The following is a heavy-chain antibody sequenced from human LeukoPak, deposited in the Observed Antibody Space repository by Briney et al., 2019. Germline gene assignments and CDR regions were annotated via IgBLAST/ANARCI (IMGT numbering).Heavy chain of an antibody. D-gene: IGHD4-17*01. CDR1: GFTFSSYS. Sequence: GGSLRLSCAASGFTFSSYSMNWVRQAPGKGLEWVSSISSSSSYIYYADSVKGRFTISRDNAKNSLYLQMNSLRAEDTAVYYCAREGPDYGDYFDYWGQGTLVTVSS. CDR3: AREGPDYGDYFDY. J-gene: IGHJ4*02. V-gene: IGHV3-21*01. CDR2: ISSSSSYI.